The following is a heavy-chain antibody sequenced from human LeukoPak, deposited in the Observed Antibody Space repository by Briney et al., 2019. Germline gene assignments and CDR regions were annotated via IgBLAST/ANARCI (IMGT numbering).Heavy chain of an antibody. D-gene: IGHD4-17*01. J-gene: IGHJ4*02. CDR3: ARHVGRAGDEPYFDY. CDR2: IYNSGIM. Sequence: PSEALSLTCTVSGGSISSRRYYWGWIRQPPGQGLEWIGSIYNSGIMYYDPSLKSRVTISVDTSKSQFSLNLISVTAADTAVYYCARHVGRAGDEPYFDYWGQGALVTVSS. V-gene: IGHV4-39*01. CDR1: GGSISSRRYY.